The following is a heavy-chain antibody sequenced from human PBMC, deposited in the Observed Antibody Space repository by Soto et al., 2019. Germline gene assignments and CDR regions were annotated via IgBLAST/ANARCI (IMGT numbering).Heavy chain of an antibody. J-gene: IGHJ3*02. D-gene: IGHD6-19*01. CDR2: ISGSGGST. CDR3: AKLQQWLNDAFDI. CDR1: GFTFSRYA. V-gene: IGHV3-23*01. Sequence: GGSLRLSCAASGFTFSRYAMSWVRQAPGEGLEWVSAISGSGGSTYYADSVKGRFTISRDNSKNTLYLQMNSLRAEDTAVYYCAKLQQWLNDAFDIWGQGTMVTVSS.